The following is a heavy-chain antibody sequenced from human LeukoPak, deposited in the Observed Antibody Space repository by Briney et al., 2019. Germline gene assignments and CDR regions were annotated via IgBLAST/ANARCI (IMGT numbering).Heavy chain of an antibody. V-gene: IGHV3-30*02. D-gene: IGHD3-10*01. CDR1: GFTFSSYG. CDR2: IRYDGSNK. CDR3: ARVGSYWGLPLDY. Sequence: PGGSLRLSCAASGFTFSSYGMHWVRQAPGKGLEWVAFIRYDGSNKYYADSVKGRFTISRDNSKNTLYLQMNSLRAEDTAVYYCARVGSYWGLPLDYWGQGTLVTVSS. J-gene: IGHJ4*02.